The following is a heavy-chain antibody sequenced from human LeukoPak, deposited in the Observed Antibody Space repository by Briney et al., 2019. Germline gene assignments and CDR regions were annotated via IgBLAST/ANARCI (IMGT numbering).Heavy chain of an antibody. V-gene: IGHV3-23*01. D-gene: IGHD3-22*01. Sequence: PGGSLRLSCAASGFTFSSYSMNWARQAPGKGLEWVSAISGSGGSTYYADSVKGRFTISRDNSKNTLYLQMNSLRAEDTAVYYCAKDRYYDSSFFDYWGQGTLVTVSS. CDR3: AKDRYYDSSFFDY. CDR1: GFTFSSYS. J-gene: IGHJ4*02. CDR2: ISGSGGST.